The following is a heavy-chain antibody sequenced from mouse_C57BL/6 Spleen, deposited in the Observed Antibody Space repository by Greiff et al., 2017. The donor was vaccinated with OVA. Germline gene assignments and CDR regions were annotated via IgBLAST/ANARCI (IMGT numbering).Heavy chain of an antibody. D-gene: IGHD1-1*01. J-gene: IGHJ1*03. CDR3: TGYYGSSYGRYFDV. CDR1: GFTFSDAW. Sequence: EVKLMESGGGLVQPGGSMKLSCAASGFTFSDAWMDWVRQSPEKGLEWVAEIRNKANNHATYYAESVKGRFTISRDDSKSSVYLQMNSLRAEDTGIYYCTGYYGSSYGRYFDVWGTGTTVTVSS. CDR2: IRNKANNHAT. V-gene: IGHV6-6*01.